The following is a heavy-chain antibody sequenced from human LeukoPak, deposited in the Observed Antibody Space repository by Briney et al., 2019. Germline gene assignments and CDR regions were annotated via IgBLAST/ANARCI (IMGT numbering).Heavy chain of an antibody. D-gene: IGHD3-22*01. CDR2: ISGSGGST. CDR3: AKGNPTYYYDSSGYTFDY. J-gene: IGHJ4*02. V-gene: IGHV3-23*01. Sequence: GGSLRLSCAASGFTFSSYAMSWVRQAPGKGLEWVSAISGSGGSTYYADSVKGRFTISRDNSKNTLYLQMNSLRAEDTAVYYCAKGNPTYYYDSSGYTFDYWGQGTLVTVSS. CDR1: GFTFSSYA.